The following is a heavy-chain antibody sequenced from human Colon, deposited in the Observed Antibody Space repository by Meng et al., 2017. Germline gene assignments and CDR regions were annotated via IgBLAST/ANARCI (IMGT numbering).Heavy chain of an antibody. CDR3: ARRMYPLIRSGNDY. V-gene: IGHV3-7*01. Sequence: GESLKISCAASGFTFSSYWMSWVRQAPGKGLEWVANIKQDGSEKYYVDSVKGRFTISRDNAKNSLYLQMNSLRAEDTAVYYCARRMYPLIRSGNDYWGQGTLVTVSS. CDR2: IKQDGSEK. J-gene: IGHJ4*02. CDR1: GFTFSSYW. D-gene: IGHD1-26*01.